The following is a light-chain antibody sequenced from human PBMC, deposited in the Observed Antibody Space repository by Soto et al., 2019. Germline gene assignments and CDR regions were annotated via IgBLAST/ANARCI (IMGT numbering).Light chain of an antibody. CDR1: SSDVGGYNY. CDR3: SSFTRSSTPYV. CDR2: DVS. J-gene: IGLJ1*01. V-gene: IGLV2-14*03. Sequence: QSALTQPASVSGSPGQSITICCTGTSSDVGGYNYVSWYQQYPGKAPKLMIYDVSNRPSGVSNRFSGSKSGSTASLTISGLQAEDDADYYCSSFTRSSTPYVFGTGTKVTIL.